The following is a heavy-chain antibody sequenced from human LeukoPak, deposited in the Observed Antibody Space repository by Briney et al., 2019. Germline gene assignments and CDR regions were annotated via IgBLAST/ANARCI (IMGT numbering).Heavy chain of an antibody. CDR2: FDPEDGET. J-gene: IGHJ4*02. CDR3: ATASPRVVAATPFDY. Sequence: ASVNVSRKVSGYTLTELSMHWVRQAPGKGLGWMGGFDPEDGETIYAQKFQGRVTMTEDTSTDTAYMELSSLRSEDTAVYYCATASPRVVAATPFDYWGQGTLVTVSS. D-gene: IGHD2-15*01. V-gene: IGHV1-24*01. CDR1: GYTLTELS.